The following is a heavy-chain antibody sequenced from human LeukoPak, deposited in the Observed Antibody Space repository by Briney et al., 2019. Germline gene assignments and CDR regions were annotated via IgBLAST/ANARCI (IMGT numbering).Heavy chain of an antibody. J-gene: IGHJ4*02. D-gene: IGHD6-19*01. CDR3: ARDSHSGWYEGFDY. Sequence: GASVKVSCKASGGTFSSYAISWVRQAPGQGLEWMGRINPNSGGTNYAQKFQGRVTMTRDTSISTAYMELSRLRSDDTAVYYCARDSHSGWYEGFDYWGQGTLVTVSS. CDR2: INPNSGGT. V-gene: IGHV1-2*06. CDR1: GGTFSSYA.